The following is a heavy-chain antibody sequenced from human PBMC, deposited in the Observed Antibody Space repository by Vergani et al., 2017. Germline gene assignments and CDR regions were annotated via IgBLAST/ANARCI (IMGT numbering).Heavy chain of an antibody. CDR1: GGSISSGGYY. V-gene: IGHV4-31*03. CDR3: ARGGDDYSDNWFDP. Sequence: QVQLQESGPGLVKPSQTLSLTCTVSGGSISSGGYYWSWIRQHPGKGLEWIGYIYYSGSTYYNPSLKSRVTISVDTSKNQFSLKLSAVTAADTAVYYCARGGDDYSDNWFDPWGQGTLVTVSS. D-gene: IGHD4-11*01. CDR2: IYYSGST. J-gene: IGHJ5*02.